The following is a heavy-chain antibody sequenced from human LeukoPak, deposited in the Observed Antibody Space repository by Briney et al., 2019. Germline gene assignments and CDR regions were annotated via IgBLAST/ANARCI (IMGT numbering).Heavy chain of an antibody. D-gene: IGHD3-16*02. J-gene: IGHJ4*02. V-gene: IGHV4-4*07. Sequence: SETLSLTCTVSGGSISSYYWSWIRQPAGKGLEWIGRIYTSGSTNYNPSLKSRVTMSVDTSKNQFSLKLSSVTAADTAVYYCARSYYDYVWGSYPYFDYWGQGTLVTVPS. CDR1: GGSISSYY. CDR3: ARSYYDYVWGSYPYFDY. CDR2: IYTSGST.